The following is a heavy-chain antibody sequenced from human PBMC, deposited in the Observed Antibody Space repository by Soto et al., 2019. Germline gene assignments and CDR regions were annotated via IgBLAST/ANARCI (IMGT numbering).Heavy chain of an antibody. V-gene: IGHV1-69*13. Sequence: SVKVSCKASGGTFSSYAISWVRQAPGQGLEWMGGIIPIFGTANYAQKFQGRVTITADESTSTAYMELSSLRSEDTAVYYCARDRAPYYYDSSGYSHFDYWGQGTLVTVS. J-gene: IGHJ4*02. CDR1: GGTFSSYA. CDR2: IIPIFGTA. CDR3: ARDRAPYYYDSSGYSHFDY. D-gene: IGHD3-22*01.